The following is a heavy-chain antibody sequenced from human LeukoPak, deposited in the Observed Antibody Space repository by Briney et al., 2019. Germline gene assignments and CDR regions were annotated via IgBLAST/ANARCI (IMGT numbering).Heavy chain of an antibody. D-gene: IGHD3-10*01. J-gene: IGHJ4*02. V-gene: IGHV3-23*01. CDR1: GFTFSSYA. CDR2: ISGSGGST. CDR3: AKSRIDRAGTSGYFDY. Sequence: PGGSLRLSCAASGFTFSSYAMGWVRQAPGKGLEWVSAISGSGGSTYYADSVKGRFTISRDNSKNTLYLQMNSLRAEDTAVYYCAKSRIDRAGTSGYFDYWGQGTLVTVSS.